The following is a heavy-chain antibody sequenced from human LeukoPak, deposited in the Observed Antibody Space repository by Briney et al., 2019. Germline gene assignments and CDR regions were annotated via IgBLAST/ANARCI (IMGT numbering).Heavy chain of an antibody. D-gene: IGHD3-10*01. V-gene: IGHV1-3*01. Sequence: ASVKVSCKASGYTFTSYAMHWVRQAPGQRLEWMGWINAGDGNTKYSQKFQGRVTITRDTSASTAYMELSGLRSEDTAVYYCARSLLWFGEFDYWGQGTLVTVSS. CDR2: INAGDGNT. J-gene: IGHJ4*02. CDR3: ARSLLWFGEFDY. CDR1: GYTFTSYA.